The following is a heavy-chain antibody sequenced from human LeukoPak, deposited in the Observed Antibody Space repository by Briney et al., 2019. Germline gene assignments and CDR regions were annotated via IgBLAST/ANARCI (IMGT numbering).Heavy chain of an antibody. CDR1: GFTFDDYA. CDR2: ISWNSGSI. J-gene: IGHJ4*02. V-gene: IGHV3-9*01. CDR3: AKGSGYVGFDY. Sequence: GGSLRLSCAASGFTFDDYAMHWGRQAPGKGLEWVSGISWNSGSIGYADSVKGRFTISRDNAKNSLYLQMNSLRAEDTALYYCAKGSGYVGFDYWGQGTLVTVSS. D-gene: IGHD5-12*01.